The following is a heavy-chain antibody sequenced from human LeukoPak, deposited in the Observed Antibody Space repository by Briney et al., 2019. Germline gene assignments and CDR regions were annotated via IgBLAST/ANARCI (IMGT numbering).Heavy chain of an antibody. D-gene: IGHD2-2*03. J-gene: IGHJ5*02. CDR1: GYTFTGYY. CDR3: ARDRGYCSSTSCYHNWFDP. Sequence: ASVEVSCKASGYTFTGYYMHWVLQAPGQGLEWMGWINPNSGGTNYAQKFQGRVTMTRDTSISTAYMELSRLRSDDTAVYYCARDRGYCSSTSCYHNWFDPCGQGTLVTVSS. V-gene: IGHV1-2*02. CDR2: INPNSGGT.